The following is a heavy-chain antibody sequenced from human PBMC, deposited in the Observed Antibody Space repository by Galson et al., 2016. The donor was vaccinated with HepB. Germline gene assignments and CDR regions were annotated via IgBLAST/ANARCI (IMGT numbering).Heavy chain of an antibody. V-gene: IGHV3-13*04. Sequence: LRLSCAASGFTFSTYDMHWVRQTTEKGLEWVSGIGVAGDTFYPDSVKGRFTVSRENGKNSVYLQMNRLRAGDTAVYYCARAGSKHGDPVDYWGPGTLVTVSS. J-gene: IGHJ4*02. D-gene: IGHD4-17*01. CDR1: GFTFSTYD. CDR3: ARAGSKHGDPVDY. CDR2: IGVAGDT.